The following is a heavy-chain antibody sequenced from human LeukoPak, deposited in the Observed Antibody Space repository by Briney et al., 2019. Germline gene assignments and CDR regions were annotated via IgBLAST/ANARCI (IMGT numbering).Heavy chain of an antibody. CDR2: ISGSTTFI. J-gene: IGHJ4*02. V-gene: IGHV3-21*01. CDR3: ARSLIGSWTQFDH. D-gene: IGHD6-13*01. Sequence: AGGSLTLSCAASGFPFSSYAMNWVRQAPGKGLQWVSSISGSTTFIYYADSVKGRFTISRDNAKNSLYLQMNSLRAEDTAVYYCARSLIGSWTQFDHWGQGILVTVSS. CDR1: GFPFSSYA.